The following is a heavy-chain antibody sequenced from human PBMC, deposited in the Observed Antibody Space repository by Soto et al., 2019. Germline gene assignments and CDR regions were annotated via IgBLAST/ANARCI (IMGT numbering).Heavy chain of an antibody. Sequence: EVQLVESGGGLVKPGGSLRVSCAASGFTFSNYTMNWVRQAPGKGLEGVSAISSSSLYIYYADSVKGRFTISRDNAKTSRYMQMNRIGAEDTAVYYCARANYDFWSGYSNYSGMDVWGQGTTVTVSS. CDR1: GFTFSNYT. J-gene: IGHJ6*02. CDR2: ISSSSLYI. V-gene: IGHV3-21*01. CDR3: ARANYDFWSGYSNYSGMDV. D-gene: IGHD3-3*01.